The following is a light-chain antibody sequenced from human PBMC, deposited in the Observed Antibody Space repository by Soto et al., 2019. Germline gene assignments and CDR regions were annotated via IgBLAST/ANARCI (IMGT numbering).Light chain of an antibody. CDR3: GTWDSGLSAEV. J-gene: IGLJ2*01. V-gene: IGLV1-51*01. CDR1: NSNIEKNY. CDR2: DTN. Sequence: QAVVTQPPSVSSAPGQKVTISCSGSNSNIEKNYVSWYQQFPGTAPKLLICDTNQRPSGIPDRFSGSKSGTSATLASTGLQAGDDADWYCGTWDSGLSAEVFGGGTKLTVL.